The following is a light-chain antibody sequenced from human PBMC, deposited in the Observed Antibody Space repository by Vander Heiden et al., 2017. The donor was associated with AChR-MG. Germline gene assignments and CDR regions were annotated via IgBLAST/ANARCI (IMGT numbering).Light chain of an antibody. CDR3: QQKFT. CDR2: EAS. J-gene: IGKJ3*01. Sequence: EIVLTQSPVTVSLSPGERATLSCRASQSVGSSLAWYQHKPGQAPRLLIYEASIRATGIPVRFSGSGSGTDFTLTISSLEPEDFTVYDGQQKFTFGPGTKVDV. CDR1: QSVGSS. V-gene: IGKV3-11*01.